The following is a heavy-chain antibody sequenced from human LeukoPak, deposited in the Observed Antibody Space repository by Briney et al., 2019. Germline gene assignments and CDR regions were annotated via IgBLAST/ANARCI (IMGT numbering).Heavy chain of an antibody. Sequence: GGSLRLSCAASGFTFSKAWMNWVRQAPGKGLEWVGRIKSNTDGGTTDYAAPMKGRFTISRDDSKNTLYLQMNSLKTEDTAVYFCSTHITIFGVVIRDFWGQGALVTVSS. J-gene: IGHJ4*02. D-gene: IGHD3-3*01. V-gene: IGHV3-15*01. CDR3: STHITIFGVVIRDF. CDR2: IKSNTDGGTT. CDR1: GFTFSKAW.